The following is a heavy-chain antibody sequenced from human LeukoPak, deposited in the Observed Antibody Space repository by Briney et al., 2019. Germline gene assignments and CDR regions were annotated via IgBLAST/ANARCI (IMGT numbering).Heavy chain of an antibody. CDR1: GGSFSGYY. J-gene: IGHJ4*02. Sequence: PSETLSLTCAFYGGSFSGYYWSWIRQPPGKGLEWIGEINHSGSTNYNPSLKSRVTISVDTSKNQFSLKLSSVTAADTAVYYCARVLGVIIIDYWGQGTLVTVSS. CDR2: INHSGST. D-gene: IGHD3-10*01. CDR3: ARVLGVIIIDY. V-gene: IGHV4-34*01.